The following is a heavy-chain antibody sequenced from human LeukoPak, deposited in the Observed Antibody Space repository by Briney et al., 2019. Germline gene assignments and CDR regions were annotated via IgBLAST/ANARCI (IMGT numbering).Heavy chain of an antibody. J-gene: IGHJ6*03. Sequence: SQTLSLTCTVSGGSISSGSYYWSWIRQPAGKGLEWIGRIYTSGSTNYNPSLKSRVTISVDTSKNQFSLKLSSVTAADTAVYYCARHGDYSGSPMDVWGKGTTVTVSS. V-gene: IGHV4-61*02. CDR2: IYTSGST. D-gene: IGHD1-26*01. CDR1: GGSISSGSYY. CDR3: ARHGDYSGSPMDV.